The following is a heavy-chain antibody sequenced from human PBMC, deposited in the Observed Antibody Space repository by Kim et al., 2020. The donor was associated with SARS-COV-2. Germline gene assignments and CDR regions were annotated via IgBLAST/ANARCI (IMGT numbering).Heavy chain of an antibody. CDR3: AKAVARGVNYYYYCMDV. D-gene: IGHD2-15*01. V-gene: IGHV3-30*02. Sequence: VKGRFTISRDNSKNTLYLQMNSLRAEDTALYYCAKAVARGVNYYYYCMDVWGQGTTVTVSS. J-gene: IGHJ6*02.